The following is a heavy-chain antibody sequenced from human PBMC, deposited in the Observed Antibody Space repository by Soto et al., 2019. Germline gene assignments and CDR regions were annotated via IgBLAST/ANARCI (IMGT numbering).Heavy chain of an antibody. CDR1: GGTFSNDA. J-gene: IGHJ5*02. CDR2: IIPMFGIT. V-gene: IGHV1-69*04. CDR3: ARETWEILGWFDP. Sequence: QVQLVQSGAEVKKPGSSVKVSCKASGGTFSNDAISWVRQAPGQGLEWMGRIIPMFGITNNAQMCQGRVTLTADKSTSTAYMELSSLRSDDTAIYYCARETWEILGWFDPWGQGTLVTVSS. D-gene: IGHD2-15*01.